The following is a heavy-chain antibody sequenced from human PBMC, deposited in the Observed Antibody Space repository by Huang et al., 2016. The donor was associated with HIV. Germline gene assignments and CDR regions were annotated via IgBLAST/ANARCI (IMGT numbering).Heavy chain of an antibody. Sequence: EVQLVESGGGLVKPGSSLRVSCEAFGFTFSQVWLSWVRQVPGKGLCVVARSKSKNGGGTTDYAAPVKDRFRISRDDSKSIMYLEMNNLKSDDTATYYCTTWSLTAAGGNWGQGTLVTVSS. D-gene: IGHD6-13*01. J-gene: IGHJ4*02. V-gene: IGHV3-15*01. CDR2: SKSKNGGGTT. CDR3: TTWSLTAAGGN. CDR1: GFTFSQVW.